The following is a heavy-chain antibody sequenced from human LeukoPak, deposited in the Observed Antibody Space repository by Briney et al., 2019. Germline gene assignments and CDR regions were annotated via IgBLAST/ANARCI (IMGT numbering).Heavy chain of an antibody. CDR3: ARDKYGGNSNAFDI. CDR1: GFTFSGYW. V-gene: IGHV3-74*01. Sequence: PGGSLRLSCAASGFTFSGYWMHWVRQVPGKGLVWVSRIGTDGSSTTYADYVKGRFTISRDNAKNTLYLQMNSLRAEDTAVYYCARDKYGGNSNAFDIWGQGTLVAVSS. CDR2: IGTDGSST. J-gene: IGHJ3*02. D-gene: IGHD4-23*01.